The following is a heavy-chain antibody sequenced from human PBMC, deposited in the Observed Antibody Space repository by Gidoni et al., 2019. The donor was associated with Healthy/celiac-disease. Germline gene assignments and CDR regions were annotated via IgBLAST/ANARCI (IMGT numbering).Heavy chain of an antibody. CDR1: GGSISSGGYY. J-gene: IGHJ4*02. Sequence: QVQLQESGPGLVKPSQTLSLTCTVSGGSISSGGYYWSWIRHHPGKGLEWIGYIYYSGSTYYNPSLKSRVTIAVDTSKNQFSLKLSSVTAADTAVYYCARTTLAAPPAFFFDYWGQGTLVTVSS. CDR2: IYYSGST. CDR3: ARTTLAAPPAFFFDY. D-gene: IGHD6-13*01. V-gene: IGHV4-31*03.